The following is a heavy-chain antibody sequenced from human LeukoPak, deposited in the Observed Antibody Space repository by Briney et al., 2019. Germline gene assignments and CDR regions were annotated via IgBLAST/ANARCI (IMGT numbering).Heavy chain of an antibody. Sequence: PSETLSLTCTVSGGSISSYYWSWIRQPPGKGLEWVGYIYTSGSTNYNPSLKGRVTISVDTSKNQFSLKLSSVTAADTAVYYCARLYYDSSGFHRPFFDYWGQGTLVTVSS. D-gene: IGHD3-22*01. CDR2: IYTSGST. J-gene: IGHJ4*02. CDR1: GGSISSYY. CDR3: ARLYYDSSGFHRPFFDY. V-gene: IGHV4-4*09.